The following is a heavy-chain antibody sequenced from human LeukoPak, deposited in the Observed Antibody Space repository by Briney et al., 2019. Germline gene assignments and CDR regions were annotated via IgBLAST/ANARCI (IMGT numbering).Heavy chain of an antibody. CDR3: AKGYYYYDSSGLLFDY. CDR2: IRWNSGSI. Sequence: GGSLRLSCAASAFTFDDYAMHWVRQAPGRGLEWVSAIRWNSGSIGYADSVKGRFTISRDNAKNSLYLQMNSLRAEDTALYYCAKGYYYYDSSGLLFDYWGQGTLVTVSS. V-gene: IGHV3-9*01. CDR1: AFTFDDYA. D-gene: IGHD3-22*01. J-gene: IGHJ4*02.